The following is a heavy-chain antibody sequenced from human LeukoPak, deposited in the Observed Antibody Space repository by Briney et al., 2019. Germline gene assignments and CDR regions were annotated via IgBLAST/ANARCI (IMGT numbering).Heavy chain of an antibody. V-gene: IGHV4-39*07. J-gene: IGHJ4*02. CDR2: IYYSGSA. CDR1: GGSISRSSYY. Sequence: PSETLSLTCTVSGGSISRSSYYWAWIRQPPGKGLEYIGTIYYSGSAFYNPSLKSRVAISVDTSNNQLSLKLSSVTAADTAVYYRARGSFIGATITFGSFDYWGQGILVTVSS. CDR3: ARGSFIGATITFGSFDY. D-gene: IGHD5-24*01.